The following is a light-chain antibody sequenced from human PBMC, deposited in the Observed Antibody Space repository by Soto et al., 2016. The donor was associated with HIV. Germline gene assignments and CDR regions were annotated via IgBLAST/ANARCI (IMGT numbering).Light chain of an antibody. CDR2: GSS. Sequence: DIQMTQSPSALSASVGDRVTITCRASQGVNNHLAWFQQKPGKVPKRLIYGSSSLQSGVPSRFSGSGSGTDFTLTISSLQPEDFATYYCQQYYSYVTFGPGTKVDIK. J-gene: IGKJ3*01. V-gene: IGKV1-17*03. CDR3: QQYYSYVT. CDR1: QGVNNH.